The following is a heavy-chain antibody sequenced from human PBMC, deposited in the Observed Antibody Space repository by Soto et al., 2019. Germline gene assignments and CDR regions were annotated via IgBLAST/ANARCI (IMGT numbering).Heavy chain of an antibody. D-gene: IGHD1-1*01. CDR1: GGSVSGGSYF. CDR2: FYYSGST. J-gene: IGHJ4*02. CDR3: AREGRMGTFDY. V-gene: IGHV4-61*01. Sequence: SETLSLTCTVSGGSVSGGSYFWSWVRQPPGKGLEWIGYFYYSGSTKYNPSLKSRVTILEDTSKHQFSLKLNSVTAADTAVYYCAREGRMGTFDYWGQGALVTVS.